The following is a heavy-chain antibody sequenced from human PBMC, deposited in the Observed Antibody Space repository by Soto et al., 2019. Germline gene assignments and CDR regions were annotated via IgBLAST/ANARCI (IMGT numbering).Heavy chain of an antibody. Sequence: ESGGGVVRPGRSLRLACEASGFSFSTYGMHWVRQAPGKGLQWVAVIWYDGTNTYYADSVKGRFTISRDNSKDTLYLEMNNLRAEDTAVYYCARVEAPLIHSDHYYY. V-gene: IGHV3-33*01. J-gene: IGHJ6*01. CDR2: IWYDGTNT. D-gene: IGHD5-18*01. CDR3: ARVEAPLIHSDHYYY. CDR1: GFSFSTYG.